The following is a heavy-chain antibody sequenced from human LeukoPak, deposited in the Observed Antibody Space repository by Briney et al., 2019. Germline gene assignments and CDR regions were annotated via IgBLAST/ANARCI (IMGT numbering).Heavy chain of an antibody. D-gene: IGHD3-22*01. CDR3: ARDQGYYYDSSGYYFDY. Sequence: ASVKVSCKASGYTFTSYGISRVRQAPGQGLEWMGWISAYNGNTNYAQKLQGRVTMTTDTSTSTAYMELRSLRSDDTAVYYCARDQGYYYDSSGYYFDYWGQGTLVTVSS. CDR2: ISAYNGNT. J-gene: IGHJ4*02. V-gene: IGHV1-18*01. CDR1: GYTFTSYG.